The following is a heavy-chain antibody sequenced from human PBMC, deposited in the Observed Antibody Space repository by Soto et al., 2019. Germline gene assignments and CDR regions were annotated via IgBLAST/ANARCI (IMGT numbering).Heavy chain of an antibody. J-gene: IGHJ3*02. CDR2: INPNSGGT. CDR1: GYTFTGYY. D-gene: IGHD5-18*01. CDR3: ARVSLWGIQLWSNGAFDI. V-gene: IGHV1-2*02. Sequence: QVQLVQSGAEVKKPGASVKVSCKASGYTFTGYYMHWVRQAPGQGLEWMGWINPNSGGTNYAQKFQGRVTMTRDTSISTAYMELSRLRSDDTAVYYCARVSLWGIQLWSNGAFDIWGQGTMVTVSS.